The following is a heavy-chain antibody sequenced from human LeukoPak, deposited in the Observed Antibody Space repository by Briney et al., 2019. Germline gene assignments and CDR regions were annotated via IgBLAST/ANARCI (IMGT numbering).Heavy chain of an antibody. CDR3: ARSDGYSGSYWRY. V-gene: IGHV3-64*01. Sequence: GGSLRLSCAASGFTFSSYAMHWVRQAPGKGLEYVSAISSNGGSTYYANSVKGRFTISRDNSKNTLYLQMGSLRAEDMAVYYCARSDGYSGSYWRYWGQGTLVTVSS. CDR2: ISSNGGST. CDR1: GFTFSSYA. J-gene: IGHJ4*02. D-gene: IGHD1-26*01.